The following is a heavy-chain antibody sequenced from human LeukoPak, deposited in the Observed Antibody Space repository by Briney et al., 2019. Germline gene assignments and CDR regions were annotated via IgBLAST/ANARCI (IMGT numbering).Heavy chain of an antibody. CDR3: ARDSIAAAGKLFDY. CDR2: INPNSGGT. D-gene: IGHD6-13*01. V-gene: IGHV1-2*02. Sequence: ASVKVSCKASGYTFTGYYMHWVRQAPGQGLEWMGWINPNSGGTNYAQKFQGRVTMTRDTSISTAYMELSRLRSDDTAVYYCARDSIAAAGKLFDYWGQGTLVTVSS. J-gene: IGHJ4*02. CDR1: GYTFTGYY.